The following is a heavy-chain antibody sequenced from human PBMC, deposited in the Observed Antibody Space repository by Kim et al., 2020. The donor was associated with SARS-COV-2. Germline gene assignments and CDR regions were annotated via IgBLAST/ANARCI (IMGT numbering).Heavy chain of an antibody. J-gene: IGHJ3*02. CDR3: AREYSSRDDAFDI. D-gene: IGHD6-13*01. V-gene: IGHV1-3*01. Sequence: YSQKFQGRVNITRDTSASTAYMELSSLRSEDTAVYYCAREYSSRDDAFDIWGQGTMVTVSS.